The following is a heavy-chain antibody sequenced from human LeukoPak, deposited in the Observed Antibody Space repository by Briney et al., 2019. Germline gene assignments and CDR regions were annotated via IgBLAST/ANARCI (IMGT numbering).Heavy chain of an antibody. V-gene: IGHV4-39*01. CDR2: IYYSGST. Sequence: ASETLSLTCTVSGGSISSSSDYWGWIRQPPGKGLEWIGRIYYSGSTYYNPSLKSRVTISVDTSKNQYSLKLSSVTAADTAVYYCARFTYYNDSSGYAIDYWGQGTLVTVSS. D-gene: IGHD3-22*01. J-gene: IGHJ4*02. CDR3: ARFTYYNDSSGYAIDY. CDR1: GGSISSSSDY.